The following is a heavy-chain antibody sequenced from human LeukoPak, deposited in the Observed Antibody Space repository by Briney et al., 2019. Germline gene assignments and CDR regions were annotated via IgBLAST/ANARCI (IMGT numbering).Heavy chain of an antibody. CDR1: GFTFSFYW. CDR2: INQRGSEI. CDR3: ARPPGDY. J-gene: IGHJ4*02. Sequence: PGGSLRLSCAASGFTFSFYWMNWVRQAPGKGLEWVANINQRGSEIYYADSLKGRFTISRDNAKNSLFLQMNSLRAEDTAVYYCARPPGDYWGQGTLVTVSS. D-gene: IGHD1-26*01. V-gene: IGHV3-7*01.